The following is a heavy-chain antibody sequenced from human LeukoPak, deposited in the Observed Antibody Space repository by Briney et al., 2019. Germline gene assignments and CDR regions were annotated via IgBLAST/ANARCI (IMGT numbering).Heavy chain of an antibody. Sequence: SETLSLTCTVSGGSISSYYWSWIRQPPGKGLEWIGYIYYSGSTNYNPSLKSRVTISVDTSKNQFSLKLSSVTAADTAVYYCAAFYGGNLGYFDYWGQGTLVTVPS. J-gene: IGHJ4*02. V-gene: IGHV4-59*01. CDR3: AAFYGGNLGYFDY. CDR2: IYYSGST. D-gene: IGHD4-17*01. CDR1: GGSISSYY.